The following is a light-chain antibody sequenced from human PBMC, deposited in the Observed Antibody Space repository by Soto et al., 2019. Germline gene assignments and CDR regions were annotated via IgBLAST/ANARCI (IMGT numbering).Light chain of an antibody. Sequence: EIVMTQSPATLYVSPGERATLSCRASQSVSRNLAWYQQRPGQAPRLLIYGASTRATGIPARFSGSGSGTEFTLTINSPQSDDFAVYCCQQYNNWSRTCGQWTKLEIK. CDR2: GAS. CDR3: QQYNNWSRT. J-gene: IGKJ1*01. CDR1: QSVSRN. V-gene: IGKV3-15*01.